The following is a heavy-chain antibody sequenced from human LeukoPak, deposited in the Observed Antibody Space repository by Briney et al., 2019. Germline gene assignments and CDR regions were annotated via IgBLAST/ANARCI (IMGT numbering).Heavy chain of an antibody. Sequence: SETLSLTCTVSGGSISSGGFYWSWIRQHPGKGLEWIGYIYHSGSTYYNPSLKSRVTISLDPSETQFSLNLSSVTAADTAVYYCARTYYNGAGSYHPYFDYWGQGALVTVSS. V-gene: IGHV4-31*03. D-gene: IGHD3-10*01. CDR3: ARTYYNGAGSYHPYFDY. J-gene: IGHJ4*02. CDR2: IYHSGST. CDR1: GGSISSGGFY.